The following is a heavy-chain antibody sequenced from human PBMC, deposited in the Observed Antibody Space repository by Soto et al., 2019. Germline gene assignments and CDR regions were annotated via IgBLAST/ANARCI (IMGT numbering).Heavy chain of an antibody. CDR2: IKHSGGT. D-gene: IGHD3-3*01. CDR3: ARMRVSDFSSGSFRRCWFDS. Sequence: QEQLQQWGAGLLKPSETLSLTCAVNGGSFNTYYWTWIRQPPGKGLEWIGEIKHSGGTNYNPSLKSRVTISVDTSKNHFSLNLTSVTAADTAVYYCARMRVSDFSSGSFRRCWFDSWGQGTLVTVSS. J-gene: IGHJ5*01. CDR1: GGSFNTYY. V-gene: IGHV4-34*02.